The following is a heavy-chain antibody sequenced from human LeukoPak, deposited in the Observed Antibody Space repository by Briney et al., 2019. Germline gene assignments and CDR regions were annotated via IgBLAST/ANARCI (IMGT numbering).Heavy chain of an antibody. CDR2: IYTDGST. J-gene: IGHJ4*02. V-gene: IGHV4-4*07. D-gene: IGHD3-10*01. Sequence: SETLSLTCTVSGGSISSYYWSWIRQPAGEGLEWIGRIYTDGSTNYNPSLKRRVTISVDTSKNQFSLKLSSVTAADTAVYYCARDRPGVSFGDYWGQGTLVTVSS. CDR1: GGSISSYY. CDR3: ARDRPGVSFGDY.